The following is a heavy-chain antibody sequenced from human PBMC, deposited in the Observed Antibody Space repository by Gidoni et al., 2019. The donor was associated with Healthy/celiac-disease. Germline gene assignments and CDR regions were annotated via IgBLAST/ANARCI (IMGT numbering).Heavy chain of an antibody. CDR1: GFTFSSYE. D-gene: IGHD5-18*01. V-gene: IGHV3-48*03. CDR3: ARVAVSGDTAMVRATRYYYYYGMDV. J-gene: IGHJ6*02. Sequence: EVQLVESGGGLVQPGGSLRLSCAASGFTFSSYEMNWVRQAPGKGLEWVSYISSSGSTIYYADSVKGRFTISRDNAKNSLDLQRNSLRAEDTAVYYCARVAVSGDTAMVRATRYYYYYGMDVWGQGTTVTVSS. CDR2: ISSSGSTI.